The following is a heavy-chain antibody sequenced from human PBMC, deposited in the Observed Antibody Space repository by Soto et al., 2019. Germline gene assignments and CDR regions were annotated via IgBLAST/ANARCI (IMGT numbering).Heavy chain of an antibody. V-gene: IGHV4-59*01. CDR1: GGSISSYY. J-gene: IGHJ4*02. CDR2: IYYSGST. D-gene: IGHD3-22*01. Sequence: SETLSLTCTVSGGSISSYYWSWIRQPPGKGLEWIGYIYYSGSTNYNPSLKSRVTISVDTSKNQFSLKLSSVTAADTAVYYCARGSGSGYYFDHWGLGTLVTVSS. CDR3: ARGSGSGYYFDH.